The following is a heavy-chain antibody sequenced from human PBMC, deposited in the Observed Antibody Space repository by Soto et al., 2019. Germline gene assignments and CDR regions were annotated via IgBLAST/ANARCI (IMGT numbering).Heavy chain of an antibody. CDR3: AKVRGPPVIGTGYYYDSSGPYYFDY. CDR1: GFTFSSYA. Sequence: GGSLRLSCAASGFTFSSYAMSWVRQAPGKGLEWVSAISGSGGSTYYADSVKGRFNISRDNTKNTLYLQMNSLRAEDTAVYYCAKVRGPPVIGTGYYYDSSGPYYFDYWGQGTLVTVSS. J-gene: IGHJ4*02. D-gene: IGHD3-22*01. CDR2: ISGSGGST. V-gene: IGHV3-23*01.